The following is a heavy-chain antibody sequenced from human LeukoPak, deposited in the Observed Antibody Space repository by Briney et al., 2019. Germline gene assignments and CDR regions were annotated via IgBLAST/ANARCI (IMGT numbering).Heavy chain of an antibody. CDR1: GESINIYY. V-gene: IGHV4-59*01. Sequence: PSETLSLTCTASGESINIYYLNWIRQPPGKGLEWIGYIYYSGSTNYNPSLKSRVTISVDTSKNQFSLKLSSVTAADTAVYYCASLGTGYSYGYALDYWGQGTLVTVSS. CDR3: ASLGTGYSYGYALDY. D-gene: IGHD5-18*01. J-gene: IGHJ4*02. CDR2: IYYSGST.